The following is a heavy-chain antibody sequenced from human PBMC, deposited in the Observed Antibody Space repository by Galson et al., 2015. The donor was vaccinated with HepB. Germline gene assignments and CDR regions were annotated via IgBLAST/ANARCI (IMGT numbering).Heavy chain of an antibody. CDR3: ARVKRGYSGYDWVGGMDV. CDR2: ISSSSSYI. Sequence: SLRLSCAASGFTFSSYSMNWVRQAPGKGLEWVSSISSSSSYIYYADSVKGRFTISRDNAKNSLYLQMNSLRAEDTAVYYCARVKRGYSGYDWVGGMDVWGQGTTVTVSS. CDR1: GFTFSSYS. D-gene: IGHD5-12*01. J-gene: IGHJ6*02. V-gene: IGHV3-21*01.